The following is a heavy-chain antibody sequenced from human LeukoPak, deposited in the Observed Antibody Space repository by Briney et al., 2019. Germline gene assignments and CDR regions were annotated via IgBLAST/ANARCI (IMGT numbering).Heavy chain of an antibody. CDR1: GGTFSSYA. Sequence: GASVKVSCKASGGTFSSYAISWVRQAPGQGLEWMGGIIPIFGTANYAQKFQGRVTITADESTSTAYMELSSLRSEDTDVYYCASRYGDYVNSPLDYWGQGTLVTVSS. CDR3: ASRYGDYVNSPLDY. CDR2: IIPIFGTA. D-gene: IGHD4-17*01. V-gene: IGHV1-69*13. J-gene: IGHJ4*02.